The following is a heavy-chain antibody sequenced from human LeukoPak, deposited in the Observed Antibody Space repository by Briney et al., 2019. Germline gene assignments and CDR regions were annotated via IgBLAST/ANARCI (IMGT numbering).Heavy chain of an antibody. D-gene: IGHD6-13*01. V-gene: IGHV3-23*01. CDR2: ISNTGGST. CDR3: ARASLIAAAGTVIDY. J-gene: IGHJ4*02. Sequence: GGSLRLSCAASGFTFSSYAMSWVRQAPGKGLEWVSAISNTGGSTYYADSVKGRFTISRDNSKNTLYLQMNSLRAEDTAVYYCARASLIAAAGTVIDYWGQGTLVTVSS. CDR1: GFTFSSYA.